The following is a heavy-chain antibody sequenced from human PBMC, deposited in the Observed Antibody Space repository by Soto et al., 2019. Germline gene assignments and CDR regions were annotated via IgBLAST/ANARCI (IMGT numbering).Heavy chain of an antibody. CDR2: IYPGDSDT. J-gene: IGHJ1*01. Sequence: GESLKISCKGSGYSFTSYWIGWVRQMPGKGLEWMGIIYPGDSDTRYSPSFQGQVTISADKSISTAYLQWSSLKASDTAMYYCARQLLWDDYGDYTNEHWGQGTLVTVSS. CDR3: ARQLLWDDYGDYTNEH. CDR1: GYSFTSYW. D-gene: IGHD4-17*01. V-gene: IGHV5-51*01.